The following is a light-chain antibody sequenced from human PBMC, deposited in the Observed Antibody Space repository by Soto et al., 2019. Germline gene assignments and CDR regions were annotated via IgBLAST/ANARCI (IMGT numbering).Light chain of an antibody. CDR1: SSDVGHYNY. CDR2: EVT. V-gene: IGLV2-14*01. CDR3: LSYTTSSTLV. Sequence: QSALTQPASVSGSPGQSITISCTGTSSDVGHYNYVSWYQQHPGKAPKLLIYEVTTRPSGVSTRFSGSKSGSTASLTISGLQAEDEADYFCLSYTTSSTLVFGGGTKLTVL. J-gene: IGLJ3*02.